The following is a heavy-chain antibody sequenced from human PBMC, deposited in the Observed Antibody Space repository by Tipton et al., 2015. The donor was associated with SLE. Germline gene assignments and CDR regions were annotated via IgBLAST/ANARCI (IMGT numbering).Heavy chain of an antibody. J-gene: IGHJ5*02. Sequence: TLSLTCTVSGGSISSSSYYWGWIRQPPGKGLEWIGSIYYSGSTYYNPSLKSRVTISVDTSKNQFSLKLSSVTAADTAVYYCARAGGDGDTNWFDPWGQGTLVTVSS. V-gene: IGHV4-39*07. CDR3: ARAGGDGDTNWFDP. D-gene: IGHD4-17*01. CDR1: GGSISSSSYY. CDR2: IYYSGST.